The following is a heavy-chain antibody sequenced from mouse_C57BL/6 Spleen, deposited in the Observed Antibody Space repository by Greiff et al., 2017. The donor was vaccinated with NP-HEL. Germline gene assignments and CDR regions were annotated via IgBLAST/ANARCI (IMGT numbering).Heavy chain of an antibody. J-gene: IGHJ4*01. D-gene: IGHD2-4*01. CDR1: GYTFTDYY. CDR3: ARMWGLRRGDY. CDR2: INPNNGGT. Sequence: EVQLQQSGPELVKPGASVKISCKASGYTFTDYYMNWVKQSHGKSLEWIGDINPNNGGTSYNQKFKGKATLTVDKSSSTAYMELRSLTSEDSAVYYCARMWGLRRGDYWGQGTSVTVSS. V-gene: IGHV1-26*01.